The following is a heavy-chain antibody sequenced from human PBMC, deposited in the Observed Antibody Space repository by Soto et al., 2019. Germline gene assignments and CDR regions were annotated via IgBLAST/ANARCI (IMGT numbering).Heavy chain of an antibody. CDR1: GFTFSSYG. CDR3: AKVRSSSGSYADLDY. J-gene: IGHJ4*02. CDR2: ISYDGSNK. D-gene: IGHD3-10*01. Sequence: QVQLVESGGGVVQPGRSLRLSCAASGFTFSSYGMHWVRQAPGKGLEWVAVISYDGSNKYYADSVKGRFTISRDNSKITLYLQMNSLRAEDTAVYYCAKVRSSSGSYADLDYWGQGTLVTVSS. V-gene: IGHV3-30*18.